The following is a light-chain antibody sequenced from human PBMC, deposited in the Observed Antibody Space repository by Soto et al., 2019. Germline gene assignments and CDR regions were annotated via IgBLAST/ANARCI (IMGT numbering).Light chain of an antibody. CDR3: QQYNSYST. CDR1: QGISSW. CDR2: DAS. V-gene: IGKV1-5*01. J-gene: IGKJ1*01. Sequence: DIQMTQSPSAGSASVGDRVTITWRGRQGISSWLAWYQQKPGKAPKLLIYDASSLESGVPSRFSGSGSGTEFTLTISSLQPDDFATYYCQQYNSYSTFGQGTKVDIK.